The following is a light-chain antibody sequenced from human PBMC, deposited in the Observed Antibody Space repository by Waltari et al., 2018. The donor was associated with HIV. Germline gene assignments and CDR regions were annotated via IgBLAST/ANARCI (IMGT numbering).Light chain of an antibody. V-gene: IGLV1-51*01. CDR1: SSNIGNDY. Sequence: QSVLTQPPSVSAAPGQKVTISCSRSSSNIGNDYVSWYQHVPGAAPRLLIYDKSKRPSGIPARFSGSESGTSATLAITGLQTGDEVDYYCGTWDRTLGGGVFGGGTKLTVL. J-gene: IGLJ3*02. CDR3: GTWDRTLGGGV. CDR2: DKS.